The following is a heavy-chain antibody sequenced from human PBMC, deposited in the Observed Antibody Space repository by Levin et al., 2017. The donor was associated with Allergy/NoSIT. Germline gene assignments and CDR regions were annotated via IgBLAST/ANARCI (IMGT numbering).Heavy chain of an antibody. D-gene: IGHD3-3*01. CDR2: INHSGST. CDR1: GGSFSGYY. V-gene: IGHV4-34*01. CDR3: ARAPNRITIFGVVTYGMDV. Sequence: PSETLSLTCAVYGGSFSGYYWSWIRQPPGKGLEWIGEINHSGSTNYNPSLKSRVTISVDTSKNQFSLKLSSVTAADTAVYYCARAPNRITIFGVVTYGMDVWGQGTTVTVSS. J-gene: IGHJ6*02.